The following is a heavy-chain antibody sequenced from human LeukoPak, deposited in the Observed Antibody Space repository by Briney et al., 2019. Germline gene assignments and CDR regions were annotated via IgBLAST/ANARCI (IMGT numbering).Heavy chain of an antibody. V-gene: IGHV3-23*01. CDR3: AKCWDYGDYGGIDY. D-gene: IGHD4-17*01. CDR2: ISGSGGST. Sequence: PGGSLRLSCAASGFTFSSYAMSWVRQAPGKGLEWVSAISGSGGSTYYADSVKGGFTISRDNSKNTLYLQMNSLRAEDTAVYYCAKCWDYGDYGGIDYWGQGTLVTVSS. CDR1: GFTFSSYA. J-gene: IGHJ4*02.